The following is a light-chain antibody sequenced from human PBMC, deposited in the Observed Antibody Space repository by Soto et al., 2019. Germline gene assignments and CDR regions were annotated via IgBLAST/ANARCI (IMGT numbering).Light chain of an antibody. J-gene: IGKJ5*01. CDR3: QQYGSSPLT. Sequence: EIVLTQSPATLSLSPGERATLSCRASQSVSRYLVWYQQKPGQAPRLLIYDASTRATGVPDRFTGSGSGTDFTLTISRLEPEDFAVYYCQQYGSSPLTFGQGTRLEIK. V-gene: IGKV3-20*01. CDR2: DAS. CDR1: QSVSRY.